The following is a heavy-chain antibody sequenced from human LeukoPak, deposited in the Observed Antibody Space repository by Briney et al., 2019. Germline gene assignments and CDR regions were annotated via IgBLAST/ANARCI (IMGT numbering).Heavy chain of an antibody. Sequence: SETLSLTCAVYGGSFSGYYWSWIRQPPGKGLEWIGEINHSGSTNYNPSLKSRVTISVDTSKNQFSLKLSSVTVADTAVYYCASELAVEDAFDIWGQGTMVTVSS. V-gene: IGHV4-34*01. D-gene: IGHD6-19*01. CDR3: ASELAVEDAFDI. J-gene: IGHJ3*02. CDR1: GGSFSGYY. CDR2: INHSGST.